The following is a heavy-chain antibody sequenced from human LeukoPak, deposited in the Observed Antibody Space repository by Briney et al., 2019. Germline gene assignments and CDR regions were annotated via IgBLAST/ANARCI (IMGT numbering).Heavy chain of an antibody. CDR1: GFTFDDYG. V-gene: IGHV3-20*03. Sequence: PGAPLRICSAASGFTFDDYGMRWGRPAPGKGLEWVSGINWNGDSTGYADSVKGRFTISRDNARNSLYLQMNSLRAEDTALYYCAREAGYSYNFYFVYWGQGTLVTVSS. CDR3: AREAGYSYNFYFVY. D-gene: IGHD5-18*01. J-gene: IGHJ4*02. CDR2: INWNGDST.